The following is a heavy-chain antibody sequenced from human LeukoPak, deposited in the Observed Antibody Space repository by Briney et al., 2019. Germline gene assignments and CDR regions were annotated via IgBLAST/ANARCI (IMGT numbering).Heavy chain of an antibody. CDR1: GFTFSSYA. V-gene: IGHV3-20*04. J-gene: IGHJ6*03. D-gene: IGHD6-13*01. CDR3: ARQYSSTSYYYYYHMDV. CDR2: INWNGGST. Sequence: GGSLRLSCAASGFTFSSYAMSWVRQAPGKGLEWVSGINWNGGSTGYAESVKGRFTISRDNAKNSLYLQMNSLRAEDTALYYCARQYSSTSYYYYYHMDVWGKGTTVTVSS.